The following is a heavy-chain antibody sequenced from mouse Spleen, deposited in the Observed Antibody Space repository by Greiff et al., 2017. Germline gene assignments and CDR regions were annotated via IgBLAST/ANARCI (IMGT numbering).Heavy chain of an antibody. V-gene: IGHV1-59*01. J-gene: IGHJ2*01. Sequence: QVQLQQPGAELVRPGTSVKLSCKASGYTFTSYWMHWVKQRPGQGLEWIGVIDPSDSYTNYNQKFKGKATLTVDTSSSTAYMQLSSLTSEDSAVYYCAIYGSSYLDYWGQGTTLTVSS. D-gene: IGHD1-1*01. CDR1: GYTFTSYW. CDR3: AIYGSSYLDY. CDR2: IDPSDSYT.